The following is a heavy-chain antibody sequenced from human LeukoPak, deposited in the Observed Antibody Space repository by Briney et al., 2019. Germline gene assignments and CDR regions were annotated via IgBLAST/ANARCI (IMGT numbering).Heavy chain of an antibody. V-gene: IGHV4-59*08. J-gene: IGHJ3*02. Sequence: QSSETLSLTCTVSGGSISSYYWSWIRQPPGKGLEWIGYIYYSGSTNYNPSLKSRVTISVDTSKNQFSLKLSSVTAADTAVYYCASLRTRVGAFDIWGQGTMVTVSS. D-gene: IGHD1-26*01. CDR3: ASLRTRVGAFDI. CDR1: GGSISSYY. CDR2: IYYSGST.